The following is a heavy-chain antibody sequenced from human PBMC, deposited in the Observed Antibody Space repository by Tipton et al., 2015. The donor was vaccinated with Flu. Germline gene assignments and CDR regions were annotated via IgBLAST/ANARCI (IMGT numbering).Heavy chain of an antibody. Sequence: TLSLTCTVSRGSIANYYWAWIRQPPGRGLEWIAYISHSRITNYNPSLNSRATMSVDTSKNQFSLNLTSVTAADTAVYYCARRYCTSGGDWYYLDYWGQGTLGTVSS. CDR3: ARRYCTSGGDWYYLDY. V-gene: IGHV4-59*01. J-gene: IGHJ4*02. D-gene: IGHD2-21*02. CDR2: ISHSRIT. CDR1: RGSIANYY.